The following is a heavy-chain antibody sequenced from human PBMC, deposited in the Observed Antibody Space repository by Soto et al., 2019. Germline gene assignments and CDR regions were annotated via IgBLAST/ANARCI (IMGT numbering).Heavy chain of an antibody. J-gene: IGHJ6*02. CDR2: INGGNGNT. V-gene: IGHV1-3*05. Sequence: QVQLVQSGAEEKKPGASVKVSCKASGYTLTSYTMDWVRQAPGQRLEWMGWINGGNGNTKYSQNFQGRVTITRDTSASTAYMELSSLRPEDTAVYYCARRYHYDMDVWGQGTTVTVSS. CDR3: ARRYHYDMDV. CDR1: GYTLTSYT.